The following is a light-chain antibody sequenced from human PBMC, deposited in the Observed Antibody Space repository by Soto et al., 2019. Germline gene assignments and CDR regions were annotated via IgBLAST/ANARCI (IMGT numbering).Light chain of an antibody. V-gene: IGLV2-14*01. CDR3: CPYAGTVAYV. Sequence: QSALTQPASVSGSPGQSITISCTGTSSDVGGYNYVSWYQQHPGKAPKLIIFDVSNRPSGVSNPFSGSKSGDTASLTISGLQAEDEADYFCCPYAGTVAYVFGTGTKVTVL. CDR2: DVS. J-gene: IGLJ1*01. CDR1: SSDVGGYNY.